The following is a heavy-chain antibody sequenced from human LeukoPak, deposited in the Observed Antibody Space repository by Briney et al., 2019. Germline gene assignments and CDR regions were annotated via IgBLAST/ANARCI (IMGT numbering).Heavy chain of an antibody. CDR2: IIPIFGTA. Sequence: ASVKVSCKASGGTFSSYAISWVRQAPGQGLEWMGRIIPIFGTANYAQKFQGRVTITTDESTSTAYMELSSLRSEDTAVYYCARGRKVGPFDHWGQGTLVTVSS. CDR3: ARGRKVGPFDH. V-gene: IGHV1-69*05. D-gene: IGHD1-26*01. CDR1: GGTFSSYA. J-gene: IGHJ4*02.